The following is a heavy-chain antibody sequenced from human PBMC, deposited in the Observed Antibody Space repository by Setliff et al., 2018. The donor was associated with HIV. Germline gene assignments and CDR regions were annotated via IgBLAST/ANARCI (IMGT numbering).Heavy chain of an antibody. D-gene: IGHD6-13*01. V-gene: IGHV1-24*01. Sequence: ASVKVSCKISGYTLTELSIHWVRQAPGKGLEWMANFDPEDGETFYAQKFQGRLTMTEDTSTDTAYMELSSLRSDDTAMYYCETDTGYSSTWYSESFQHWGQGTEVTVSS. CDR3: ETDTGYSSTWYSESFQH. CDR2: FDPEDGET. CDR1: GYTLTELS. J-gene: IGHJ1*01.